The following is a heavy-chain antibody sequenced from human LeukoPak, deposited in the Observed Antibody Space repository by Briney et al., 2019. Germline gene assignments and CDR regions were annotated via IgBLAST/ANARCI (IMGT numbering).Heavy chain of an antibody. CDR3: VKGLTIGSTFDY. J-gene: IGHJ4*02. Sequence: PGGSLRLSCSASEFTFSNYAMHWVRQAPGKALEYVSAISSNGGSTYCADSVKARFTISRDNSKNTLYLQMNSLRAEDTAVYYCVKGLTIGSTFDYWGQGTLVTVSS. CDR2: ISSNGGST. D-gene: IGHD4/OR15-4a*01. V-gene: IGHV3-64D*06. CDR1: EFTFSNYA.